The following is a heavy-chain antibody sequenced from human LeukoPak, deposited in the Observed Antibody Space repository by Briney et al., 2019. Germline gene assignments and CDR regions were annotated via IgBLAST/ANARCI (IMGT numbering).Heavy chain of an antibody. CDR2: IYYSGSP. CDR3: ARKPIVSSSWYYFDY. V-gene: IGHV4-4*07. CDR1: GGSISSYY. Sequence: SETLSLTCTVSGGSISSYYWSWIRQPAGKGLEWIGSIYYSGSPYYNPSLKSRVTILVDTSNNQFSLKLSSVTAADTAVYYCARKPIVSSSWYYFDYWGQGTLVTVSS. D-gene: IGHD6-13*01. J-gene: IGHJ4*02.